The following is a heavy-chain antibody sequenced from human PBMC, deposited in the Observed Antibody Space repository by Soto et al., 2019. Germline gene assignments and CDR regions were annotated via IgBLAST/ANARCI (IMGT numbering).Heavy chain of an antibody. J-gene: IGHJ4*02. CDR1: GFSLSTSGVG. CDR2: IYWNDDK. V-gene: IGHV2-5*01. Sequence: SGPTLVKPTQTLTLTCTFSGFSLSTSGVGVGWIRQPPGKALEWLALIYWNDDKRYSPSLKSRLTITKDTSKNQVVLTMTNMDPVDTATYYCAHRGWYCSGGSCYSPRWYFDYWGQGTLVTVSS. D-gene: IGHD2-15*01. CDR3: AHRGWYCSGGSCYSPRWYFDY.